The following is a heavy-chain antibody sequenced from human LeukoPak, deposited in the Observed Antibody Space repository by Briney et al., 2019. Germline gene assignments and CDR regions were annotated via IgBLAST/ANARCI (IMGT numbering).Heavy chain of an antibody. V-gene: IGHV3-30*02. CDR3: AKGGSSSWDHFDY. D-gene: IGHD6-13*01. CDR2: IRYDGSNK. J-gene: IGHJ4*02. CDR1: GFTFSSYG. Sequence: GGSLRLSCAASGFTFSSYGMHWVRQAPGKGLEWVAFIRYDGSNKYYADSVKGRFTISRDNSKNTLYLQMNSLRTEDTAVYYCAKGGSSSWDHFDYWGQGTLVTVSS.